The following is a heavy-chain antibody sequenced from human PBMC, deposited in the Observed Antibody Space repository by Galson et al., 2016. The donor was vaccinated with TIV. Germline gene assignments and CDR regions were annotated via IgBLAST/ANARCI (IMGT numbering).Heavy chain of an antibody. J-gene: IGHJ6*02. Sequence: SLRLSCAASGFTFSSYTMHWVRQAPGKGLEWVALIWYDGSKKYYTDSVKGRFTISRDNSKNTLYLQMGSLRPEDTAMYYCAKDRGCGGDCPHYYGMDVWGQGTTVSVSS. V-gene: IGHV3-30*02. CDR3: AKDRGCGGDCPHYYGMDV. CDR2: IWYDGSKK. CDR1: GFTFSSYT. D-gene: IGHD2-21*02.